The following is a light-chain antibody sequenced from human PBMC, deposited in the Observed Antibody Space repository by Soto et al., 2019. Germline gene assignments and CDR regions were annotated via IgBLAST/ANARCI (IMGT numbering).Light chain of an antibody. CDR3: QQYGSSPLL. CDR1: QSVSSSY. J-gene: IGKJ4*01. V-gene: IGKV3-20*01. Sequence: EIVLTQSPGTLSLSPGERATLSCRASQSVSSSYLAWYQQKPGQAPRLLIYGASSRATGNPDRFSGSGSGTDFTLTISRLEPEDFAVYYCQQYGSSPLLFGGGTKVEIK. CDR2: GAS.